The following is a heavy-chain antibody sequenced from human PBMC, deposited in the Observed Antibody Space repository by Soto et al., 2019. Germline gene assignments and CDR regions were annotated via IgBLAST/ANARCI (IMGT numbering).Heavy chain of an antibody. CDR2: ISSSSSYI. CDR3: ASSTRLAFSARPNYFDY. CDR1: GFTFSGYI. D-gene: IGHD6-6*01. J-gene: IGHJ4*02. V-gene: IGHV3-21*01. Sequence: GGALRLSCGAPGFTFSGYIMNWVRPAPGKGLEWVSSISSSSSYIYYADSVKGRFTISRDNAKNSLYLQMNSLRAEDTAVYYCASSTRLAFSARPNYFDYGGQGTLVTVSS.